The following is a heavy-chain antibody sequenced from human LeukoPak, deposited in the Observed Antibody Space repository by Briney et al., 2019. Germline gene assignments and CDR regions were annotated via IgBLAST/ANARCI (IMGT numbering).Heavy chain of an antibody. Sequence: ASVKVSCKASGYTFTSYALNWVRQPPGQGLEWMGWINTNTGNPTYAQGFTVRFVFSLDTSVSTAYLQISSLKAEDTAVYYCASTRGFGELPPDYWGQGTMVTVSS. CDR3: ASTRGFGELPPDY. J-gene: IGHJ4*02. D-gene: IGHD3-10*01. CDR2: INTNTGNP. V-gene: IGHV7-4-1*02. CDR1: GYTFTSYA.